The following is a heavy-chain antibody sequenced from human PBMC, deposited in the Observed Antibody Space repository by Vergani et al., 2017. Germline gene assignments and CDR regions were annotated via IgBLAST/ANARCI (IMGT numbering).Heavy chain of an antibody. Sequence: QVQLAQSGAEVKKPGSSVKVSCQASGGTFSSNSISWVRPAPGQGLEWMGRIIPIFGTTSYAQKFQGRVTILAEESTSTAYMELSSLRSEDTAVYYCARSSAYYSYYFDFWGQGTLVTVSS. V-gene: IGHV1-69*18. CDR1: GGTFSSNS. D-gene: IGHD3-22*01. CDR3: ARSSAYYSYYFDF. CDR2: IIPIFGTT. J-gene: IGHJ4*02.